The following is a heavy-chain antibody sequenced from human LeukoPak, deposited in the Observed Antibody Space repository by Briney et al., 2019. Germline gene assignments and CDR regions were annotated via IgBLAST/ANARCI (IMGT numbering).Heavy chain of an antibody. J-gene: IGHJ5*02. CDR1: GGSFSGYY. V-gene: IGHV4-34*01. CDR3: ARCGAALVWFGELPNWFDP. CDR2: INHSGST. Sequence: SETLSLTCAVYGGSFSGYYWSWIRQPPGKGLEWIGEINHSGSTNYNPSLKSRVTISVDTSKNQFSLKLSSVTAADTAVYYCARCGAALVWFGELPNWFDPWGQGTLVTVSS. D-gene: IGHD3-10*01.